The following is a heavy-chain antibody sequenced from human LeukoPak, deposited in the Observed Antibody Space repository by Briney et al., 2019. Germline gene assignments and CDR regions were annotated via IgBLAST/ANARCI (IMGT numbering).Heavy chain of an antibody. J-gene: IGHJ4*02. D-gene: IGHD3-10*01. CDR2: IYYSGST. CDR3: ARHSYGSGSNRRNDPYFDY. Sequence: KPSETLSLTCTVSGGSISSSSYYWGWIRQPPGKGLEWIGSIYYSGSTYYNPSLKSRVTISVDTSKNQFSLKLSSVTATDTAVYYCARHSYGSGSNRRNDPYFDYWGQGTLVTVSS. CDR1: GGSISSSSYY. V-gene: IGHV4-39*01.